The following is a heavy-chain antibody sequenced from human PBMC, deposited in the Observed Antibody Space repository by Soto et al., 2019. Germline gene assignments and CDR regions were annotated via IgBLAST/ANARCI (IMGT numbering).Heavy chain of an antibody. Sequence: ASVKVSCKASGYTFTSYGISWVRQAPGQGLEWMGWISAYNGNTNYAQKLQGRVTMTTDTSTSTAYMELRSLRSDDTAVYYCAARIAVAGSQYYYCGMDVWGQGTTVTVSS. J-gene: IGHJ6*02. CDR3: AARIAVAGSQYYYCGMDV. D-gene: IGHD6-19*01. CDR1: GYTFTSYG. V-gene: IGHV1-18*01. CDR2: ISAYNGNT.